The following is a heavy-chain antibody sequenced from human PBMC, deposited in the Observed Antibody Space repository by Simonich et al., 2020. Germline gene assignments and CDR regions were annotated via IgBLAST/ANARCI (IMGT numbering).Heavy chain of an antibody. CDR2: ISGSGGST. J-gene: IGHJ3*02. CDR3: AKDLGERITMIVVVIEAFDI. D-gene: IGHD3-22*01. Sequence: GGGLVQPGGSLRLSCAASGFTFSSYAMSWVRQAPGKGLEWVSAISGSGGSTYYADSVKGRFTISRDNSKNTLYLQMNSRRAEDTAVYYCAKDLGERITMIVVVIEAFDIWGQGTMVTVSS. V-gene: IGHV3-23*01. CDR1: GFTFSSYA.